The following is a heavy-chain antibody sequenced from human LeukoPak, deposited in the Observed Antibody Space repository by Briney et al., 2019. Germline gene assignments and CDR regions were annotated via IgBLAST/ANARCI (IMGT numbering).Heavy chain of an antibody. D-gene: IGHD2-2*01. V-gene: IGHV4-61*02. Sequence: SETLSLTCTVSGGSISSGSYYWSWIRQPAGKGLGWIGRIYTSGSTNYNPSLKSRVTISVDTSKNQFSLKLSSVTAADTAVYYCARTLVVPAAADDYWGQGTLVTVSS. CDR1: GGSISSGSYY. CDR3: ARTLVVPAAADDY. J-gene: IGHJ4*02. CDR2: IYTSGST.